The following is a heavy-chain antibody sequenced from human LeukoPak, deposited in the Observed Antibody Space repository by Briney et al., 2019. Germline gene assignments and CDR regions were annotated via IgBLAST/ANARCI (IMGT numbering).Heavy chain of an antibody. CDR2: ISAYNGNT. CDR1: VYTFTSYG. D-gene: IGHD2-2*01. CDR3: ARDSLGYCSSTSCPQYYYYGMDV. Sequence: ASLKVSCKASVYTFTSYGISWVRQAPGQGLEWMGWISAYNGNTNYAQKLHGRVTMTTDTSTSTAYMELRSLRSDDTAVYYCARDSLGYCSSTSCPQYYYYGMDVWGQGTTVTVSS. J-gene: IGHJ6*02. V-gene: IGHV1-18*01.